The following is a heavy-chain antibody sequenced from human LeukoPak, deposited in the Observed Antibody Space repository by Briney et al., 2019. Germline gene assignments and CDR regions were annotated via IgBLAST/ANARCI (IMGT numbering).Heavy chain of an antibody. D-gene: IGHD3-22*01. CDR3: ARQDAVVGYPD. Sequence: GESLKISCKGSGYSFTSYWIGWVRQMPGKGLEWMGIINPGDSETRYSPSFQGQVTISADKSISTAYLQWSSLKDSDTAMYYCARQDAVVGYPDWGQGTLVTVSS. J-gene: IGHJ4*02. CDR1: GYSFTSYW. V-gene: IGHV5-51*01. CDR2: INPGDSET.